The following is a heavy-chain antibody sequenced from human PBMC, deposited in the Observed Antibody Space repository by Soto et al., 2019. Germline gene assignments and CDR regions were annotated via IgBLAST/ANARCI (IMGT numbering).Heavy chain of an antibody. CDR3: ARDSSVVVVAAPDYYFDY. J-gene: IGHJ4*02. V-gene: IGHV1-46*03. CDR2: INPSGGST. D-gene: IGHD2-15*01. Sequence: ASGKVSCKASGYTFTSYYMHWVRQAPGQGLEWMGIINPSGGSTSYAQKFQGRVTMTRDTSTSTVYMELSSLRSEDTAVYYCARDSSVVVVAAPDYYFDYWGQGTLVTVSS. CDR1: GYTFTSYY.